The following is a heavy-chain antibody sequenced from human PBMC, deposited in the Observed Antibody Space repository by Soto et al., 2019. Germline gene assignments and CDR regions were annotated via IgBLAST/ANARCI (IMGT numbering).Heavy chain of an antibody. Sequence: SETLSLTCSVSGASISSGGHYWSWIRQHPGKGLEWIGSIYYSGSTYYNPSLKSRVTISVDTSKNQFSLKLSSVTAADTAVYYCARRRDYGSGSYNPKTYYFDYWGQGTLVTVSS. CDR2: IYYSGST. D-gene: IGHD3-10*01. CDR1: GASISSGGHY. CDR3: ARRRDYGSGSYNPKTYYFDY. J-gene: IGHJ4*02. V-gene: IGHV4-39*01.